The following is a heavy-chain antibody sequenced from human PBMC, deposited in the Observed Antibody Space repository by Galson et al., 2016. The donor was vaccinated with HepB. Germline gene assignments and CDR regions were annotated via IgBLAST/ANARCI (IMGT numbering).Heavy chain of an antibody. D-gene: IGHD2/OR15-2a*01. J-gene: IGHJ6*02. CDR1: GFTFSSYNM. V-gene: IGHV4/OR15-8*01. Sequence: LSCAASGFTFSSYNMNWVRQTPGKGLEFIGEISRRGRPNYSPSLESRVTMSVDMPKNQFSLEVASVTAADTAVYYCVRILFGFKGMDVWGQGTTVTVSS. CDR3: VRILFGFKGMDV. CDR2: ISRRGRP.